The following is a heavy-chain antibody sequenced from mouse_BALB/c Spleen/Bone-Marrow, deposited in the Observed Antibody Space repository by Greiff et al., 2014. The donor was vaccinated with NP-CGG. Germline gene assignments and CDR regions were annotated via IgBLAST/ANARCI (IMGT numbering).Heavy chain of an antibody. CDR3: ARHHRYAYYFDY. J-gene: IGHJ2*01. CDR2: IHPSSGNT. V-gene: IGHV1S130*01. Sequence: VQLQQSGSVLVRPGASVKLSCKASGYTFTNSWIHWAKQRPGQGLEWIGEIHPSSGNTNFSEKFKVKATLTVDTPSSTAYVDLSSLTAEDSAVYYCARHHRYAYYFDYWGQGTTLTVSS. CDR1: GYTFTNSW. D-gene: IGHD2-14*01.